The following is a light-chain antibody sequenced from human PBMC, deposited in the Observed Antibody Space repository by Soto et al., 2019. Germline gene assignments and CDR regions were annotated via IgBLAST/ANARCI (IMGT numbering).Light chain of an antibody. V-gene: IGKV1-5*01. J-gene: IGKJ1*01. CDR2: DAS. CDR1: PSISSY. Sequence: DIQMTQSPSSLSASVGDRVTITCRASPSISSYLNWYQQKPGKAPNLLIYDASTLENGVPSRFSGRASGTDFTLNISSLQPYDFATYYCQQYNSYSPRTFGQGTKVEFK. CDR3: QQYNSYSPRT.